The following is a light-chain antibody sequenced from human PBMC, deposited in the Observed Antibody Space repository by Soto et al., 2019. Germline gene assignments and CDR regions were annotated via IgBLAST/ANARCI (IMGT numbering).Light chain of an antibody. J-gene: IGKJ1*01. CDR3: QQYNNWPRT. CDR1: QSVSSN. V-gene: IGKV3-15*01. Sequence: ETMMTQSPATLSVSPGERATLSCRASQSVSSNLAWYQQRLGQAPRLLIYGASTRATGISARISGSGSGTEFTLTISSLQSEDFAIYYCQQYNNWPRTFGQGTKVDIK. CDR2: GAS.